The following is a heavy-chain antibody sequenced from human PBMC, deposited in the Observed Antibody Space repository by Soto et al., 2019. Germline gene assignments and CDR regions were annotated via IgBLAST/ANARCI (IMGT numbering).Heavy chain of an antibody. Sequence: ASVKVSCKASGYTFTSYGISWVRQAPGQGLEWMGWISAHNGNTNYAQKLQGRVTMTTDTSTSTAYMELRSLRSDDTAVYYCARDHCSSTSCYDLNWFDPWGQGTLVTVSS. V-gene: IGHV1-18*01. D-gene: IGHD2-2*01. J-gene: IGHJ5*02. CDR2: ISAHNGNT. CDR1: GYTFTSYG. CDR3: ARDHCSSTSCYDLNWFDP.